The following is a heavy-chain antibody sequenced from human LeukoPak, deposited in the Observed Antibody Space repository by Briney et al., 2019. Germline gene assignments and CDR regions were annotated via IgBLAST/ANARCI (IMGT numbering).Heavy chain of an antibody. CDR2: IKQDGSEK. CDR1: GFTFSSYW. D-gene: IGHD3-16*02. CDR3: AREGGHYDYVWGSYRRDAFDI. V-gene: IGHV3-7*01. J-gene: IGHJ3*02. Sequence: GGSLRLSCAASGFTFSSYWMSWVRQAPGKGLEWVANIKQDGSEKYYVVSVKGRFTISRDNAKNSLYLQMNSPRAEDTAVYYCAREGGHYDYVWGSYRRDAFDIWGQGTMVTVSS.